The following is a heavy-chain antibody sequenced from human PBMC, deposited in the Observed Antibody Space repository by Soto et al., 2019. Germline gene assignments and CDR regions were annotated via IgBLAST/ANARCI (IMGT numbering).Heavy chain of an antibody. Sequence: GGSLRLSCAGSGFTFSDYYMSWIRQIPGKGLEWISYISSSSSTIYYADSVKGRFTISRDNAKSSLYLQMNSLRDEDTAVYYCARTPFDRRNQIDYWGQGTLVTVSS. V-gene: IGHV3-11*04. D-gene: IGHD3-9*01. CDR3: ARTPFDRRNQIDY. J-gene: IGHJ4*02. CDR2: ISSSSSTI. CDR1: GFTFSDYY.